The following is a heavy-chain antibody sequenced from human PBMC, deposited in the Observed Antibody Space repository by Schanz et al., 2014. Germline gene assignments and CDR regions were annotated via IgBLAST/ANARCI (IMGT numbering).Heavy chain of an antibody. D-gene: IGHD3-3*01. Sequence: EVQLLESGGGLVQPGGSLRVSCSASGFTFSNYALHWVRQAPGKGLEWVSAISGSGGDTYYADSVKGRFTMSRDNAKNSVFLQMNSLRAEDTAVYYCVRDSFFAFDYWGQGTLVTVSS. CDR2: ISGSGGDT. CDR1: GFTFSNYA. V-gene: IGHV3-23*01. J-gene: IGHJ4*02. CDR3: VRDSFFAFDY.